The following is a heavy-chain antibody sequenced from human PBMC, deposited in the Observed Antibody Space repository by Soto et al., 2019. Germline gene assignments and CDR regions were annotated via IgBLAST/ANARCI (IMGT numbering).Heavy chain of an antibody. CDR3: ARSEEDSDYYYYGMDV. V-gene: IGHV6-1*01. J-gene: IGHJ6*02. CDR2: TYYRSKWYN. CDR1: GDSVSSNSAA. D-gene: IGHD2-15*01. Sequence: SQTLSLPCAISGDSVSSNSAAWNWIRQSPSRGLEWLGRTYYRSKWYNDYAVSVKSRITINPDTSKNQFSLQLNSVTPEDTAVYYCARSEEDSDYYYYGMDVWGQGTTVTVSS.